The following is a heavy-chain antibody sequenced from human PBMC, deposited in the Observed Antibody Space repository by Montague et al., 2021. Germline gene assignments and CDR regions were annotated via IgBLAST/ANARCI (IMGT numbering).Heavy chain of an antibody. D-gene: IGHD3-16*02. CDR1: GGSFSSSSCY. Sequence: SETLSLTCTVPGGSFSSSSCYWGWHPPPPGKELMRIGSLCYSRSSYSTPSLKSRVTISVATSKNQFSLTLSSVTAAATAVYYCARHVIGNYGMDVWGQGTTVTVSS. CDR3: ARHVIGNYGMDV. J-gene: IGHJ6*02. CDR2: LCYSRSS. V-gene: IGHV4-39*01.